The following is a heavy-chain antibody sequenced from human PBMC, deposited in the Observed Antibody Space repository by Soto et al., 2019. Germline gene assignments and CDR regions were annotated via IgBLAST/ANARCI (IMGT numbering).Heavy chain of an antibody. CDR2: ITCRAGST. V-gene: IGHV3-23*01. J-gene: IGHJ6*02. Sequence: GGSLRLSGGASGVTFSSYAMSWFRKAPGKGRESVSAITCRAGSTYYPDPVNGRFILSRPNSKNTLSLPMHSMRAEATAVYYCAKVRGSSSSPYYYYAMDVWGQGTPVTVSS. CDR3: AKVRGSSSSPYYYYAMDV. CDR1: GVTFSSYA. D-gene: IGHD6-6*01.